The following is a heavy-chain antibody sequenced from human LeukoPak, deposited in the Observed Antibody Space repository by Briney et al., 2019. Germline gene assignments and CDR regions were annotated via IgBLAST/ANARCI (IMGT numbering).Heavy chain of an antibody. D-gene: IGHD1-26*01. V-gene: IGHV3-23*01. CDR2: ISGSRGST. CDR1: GFTFSSYA. J-gene: IGHJ4*02. CDR3: AKVPESYSWFCYFDY. Sequence: GGSLRLSCAASGFTFSSYAMSWVRQAPGKGLEWVSAISGSRGSTYYADSVKGRFTISRDNSKNTLYLPMNSLRAEDTAVYYCAKVPESYSWFCYFDYWGQGTLVTVSS.